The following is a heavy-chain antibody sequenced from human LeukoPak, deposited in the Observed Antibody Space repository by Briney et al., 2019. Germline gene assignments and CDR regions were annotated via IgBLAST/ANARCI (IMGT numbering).Heavy chain of an antibody. V-gene: IGHV3-23*01. CDR3: AKSYCGGDCG. CDR2: ITGNGVYT. CDR1: GLPFGSYG. D-gene: IGHD2-21*02. Sequence: GGSLRLSCAVSGLPFGSYGMTWVRQAPGKGLEWVSGITGNGVYTYYADSVKGRFTISRDNSRSTLSLQMNSLRVEGTGVYYCAKSYCGGDCGWGPGTLVTVSS. J-gene: IGHJ4*02.